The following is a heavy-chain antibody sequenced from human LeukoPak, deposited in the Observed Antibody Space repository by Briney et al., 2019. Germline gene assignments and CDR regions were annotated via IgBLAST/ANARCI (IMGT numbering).Heavy chain of an antibody. D-gene: IGHD3-10*01. CDR1: GGSISSYY. CDR2: IYYSGST. J-gene: IGHJ4*02. V-gene: IGHV4-59*08. CDR3: ARHLYGSGSYYIYDY. Sequence: SETLSLTCTVSGGSISSYYWSWIRQPPGKGLEWIGYIYYSGSTNYNLSLKSRVTISVDTSKNQFSLKLSSVTAADTAVYYCARHLYGSGSYYIYDYWGQGTLVTVSS.